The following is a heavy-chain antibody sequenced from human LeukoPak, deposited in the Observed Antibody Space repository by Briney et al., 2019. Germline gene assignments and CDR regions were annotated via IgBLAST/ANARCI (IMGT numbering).Heavy chain of an antibody. CDR1: GYTFTPYY. J-gene: IGHJ6*03. CDR2: INPNSGDT. Sequence: ASVKVSCKASGYTFTPYYMHWVRQAPGQGLEWMGWINPNSGDTNYAQKFQGRVTITADKSTSTAYMELSSLRSEDTAVYYCARGTGRAIAARYYYYYMDVWGKGTTVTVSS. CDR3: ARGTGRAIAARYYYYYMDV. D-gene: IGHD6-6*01. V-gene: IGHV1-2*02.